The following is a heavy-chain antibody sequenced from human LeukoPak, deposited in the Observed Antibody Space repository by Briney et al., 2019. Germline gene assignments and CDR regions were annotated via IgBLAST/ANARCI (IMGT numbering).Heavy chain of an antibody. CDR3: AKDMGHIAAAPGDY. CDR1: GFTFDDYG. CDR2: INWNGGST. D-gene: IGHD6-13*01. J-gene: IGHJ4*02. V-gene: IGHV3-20*04. Sequence: SGGSLRLSCAASGFTFDDYGMSWVRQAPGKGLEGVSGINWNGGSTGYADSVKGRFTTSRDNSKNSLYLQMSSLRSEATALYYCAKDMGHIAAAPGDYWGQGTLVTVSS.